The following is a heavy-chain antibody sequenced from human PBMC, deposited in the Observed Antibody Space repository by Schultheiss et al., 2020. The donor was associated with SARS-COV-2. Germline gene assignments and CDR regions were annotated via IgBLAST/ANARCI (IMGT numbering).Heavy chain of an antibody. D-gene: IGHD3-10*01. CDR3: ARQRVTMVRGVILGSWFDP. CDR1: GGSINSFY. J-gene: IGHJ5*02. V-gene: IGHV4-59*08. CDR2: IYYSGST. Sequence: SETLSLTCTVSGGSINSFYWSWIRQPPGKGLEWIGYIYYSGSTYYNPSLKSRVTISVDTSKNQFSLKLSSVTAADTAVYYCARQRVTMVRGVILGSWFDPWGQGTLVTVSS.